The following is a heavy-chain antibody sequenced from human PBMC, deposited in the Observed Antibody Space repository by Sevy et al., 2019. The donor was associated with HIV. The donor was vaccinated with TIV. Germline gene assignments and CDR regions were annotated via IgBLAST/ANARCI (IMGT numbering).Heavy chain of an antibody. V-gene: IGHV1-3*01. D-gene: IGHD6-19*01. CDR2: INAGNGNT. J-gene: IGHJ3*02. CDR1: GYTFTSYA. CDR3: ARVDSSCWYGAFDI. Sequence: ASVKVSCKASGYTFTSYAMHWVRQAPGQRLEWMGWINAGNGNTKYSQKFQGRVTITRDTSASTAYMELSSLRSEDTAVYYCARVDSSCWYGAFDIWGQGTMVTVSS.